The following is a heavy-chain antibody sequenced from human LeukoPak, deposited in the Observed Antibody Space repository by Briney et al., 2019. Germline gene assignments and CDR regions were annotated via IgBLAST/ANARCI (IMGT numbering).Heavy chain of an antibody. Sequence: SETLSLTCTVSGGSISSSSYYWGWIRQPPGKGLEWIGSIYYSGSTYYNPSLKSRVTISVDTSKNHFSLKLSSVTAADTAVYYCATRRITMVRGVITNDAFDIWGQGTMVTVSS. V-gene: IGHV4-39*02. CDR3: ATRRITMVRGVITNDAFDI. J-gene: IGHJ3*02. CDR2: IYYSGST. CDR1: GGSISSSSYY. D-gene: IGHD3-10*01.